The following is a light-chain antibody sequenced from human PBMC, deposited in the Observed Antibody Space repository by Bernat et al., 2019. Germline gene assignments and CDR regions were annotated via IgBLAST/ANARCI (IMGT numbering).Light chain of an antibody. CDR1: QNIRKY. Sequence: DIQMTQSPSSLSASIGDRITITCRASQNIRKYVNWYQQKSGEAPKAIIYGASHLESGVPARFSGSGSGTTFTLTITSVQPADFASYFCQQSYGTPVTFSQETRL. CDR3: QQSYGTPVT. CDR2: GAS. J-gene: IGKJ5*01. V-gene: IGKV1-39*01.